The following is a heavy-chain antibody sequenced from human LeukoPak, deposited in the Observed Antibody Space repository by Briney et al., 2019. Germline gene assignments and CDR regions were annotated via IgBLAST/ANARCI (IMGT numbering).Heavy chain of an antibody. CDR3: AKAGRGEYSYGHYFDY. Sequence: GGSLRLSCIASGFSFSGHWMHWVRQAPGKGLEWVSAISGSGGSTYYADSVKGRFTISRDNSKNTLYLQMNSLRAEDTAVYYCAKAGRGEYSYGHYFDYWGQGTLVTVSS. CDR2: ISGSGGST. D-gene: IGHD5-18*01. V-gene: IGHV3-23*01. J-gene: IGHJ4*02. CDR1: GFSFSGHW.